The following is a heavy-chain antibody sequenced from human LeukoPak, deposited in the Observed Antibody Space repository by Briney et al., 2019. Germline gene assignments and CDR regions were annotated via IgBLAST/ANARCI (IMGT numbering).Heavy chain of an antibody. Sequence: GESLKISCKISGTSFTTYWIGWVRQMPGKGLEWIGIIYPVVSDTIYSPSFQGHVPISADRSIKTSYLQWSSLKASDTAMYYCASPRGHYDSIAFDFWGQGTLVTVSS. J-gene: IGHJ4*02. CDR1: GTSFTTYW. V-gene: IGHV5-51*01. D-gene: IGHD3-22*01. CDR2: IYPVVSDT. CDR3: ASPRGHYDSIAFDF.